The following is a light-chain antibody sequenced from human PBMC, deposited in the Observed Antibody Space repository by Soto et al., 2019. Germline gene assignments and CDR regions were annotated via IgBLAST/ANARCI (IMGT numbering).Light chain of an antibody. CDR2: GDS. J-gene: IGLJ1*01. Sequence: QSVLTQPPSVSGAPGQRVTISCTGSSSNIGANYDVHWYRQLPGTAPKLLIYGDSNRPSGVPDRFSGSKSGTSASLAITGLQAEDEADYYCQSYDSSLSGYVFGTGTRSPS. V-gene: IGLV1-40*01. CDR3: QSYDSSLSGYV. CDR1: SSNIGANYD.